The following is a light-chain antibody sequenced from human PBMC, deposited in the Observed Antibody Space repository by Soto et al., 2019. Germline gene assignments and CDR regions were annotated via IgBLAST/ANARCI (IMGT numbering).Light chain of an antibody. J-gene: IGKJ1*01. Sequence: DIQVTHSPSFLSPSVGDKVTITCRASQCISSYLAWYQQKPGKAPKLLIYAASTLQSGVPSRFSGSGSGTEFTLTISSLQPDDFATYYCQQYCGFSGRFGQGTKVDIK. CDR1: QCISSY. CDR2: AAS. V-gene: IGKV1-9*01. CDR3: QQYCGFSGR.